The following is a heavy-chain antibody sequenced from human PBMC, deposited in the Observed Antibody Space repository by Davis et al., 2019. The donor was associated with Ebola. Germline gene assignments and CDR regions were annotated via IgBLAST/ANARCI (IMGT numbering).Heavy chain of an antibody. J-gene: IGHJ6*02. CDR3: ARDLFVTTVTIYYYGMDV. Sequence: GESLKISCAASGFTFSSYSMNWVRQAPGKGLEWVSSISSSSSYIYYADSVKGRFTISRDNAKNSLYLQMNSLRAEDTAVYYCARDLFVTTVTIYYYGMDVWGQGTTVTVSS. V-gene: IGHV3-21*01. D-gene: IGHD4-17*01. CDR2: ISSSSSYI. CDR1: GFTFSSYS.